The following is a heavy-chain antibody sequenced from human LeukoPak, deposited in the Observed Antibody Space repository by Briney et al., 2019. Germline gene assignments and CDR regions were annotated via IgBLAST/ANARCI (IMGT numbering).Heavy chain of an antibody. D-gene: IGHD5-12*01. CDR1: VGSFSGYY. V-gene: IGHV4-34*01. Sequence: PSETLSLTCAVYVGSFSGYYWTWIRQPPGKGLEWIGEINHSGSTNYNPSLKSRVRISVDTSKNQLSLKLSSVNAADTAVYYCARHSVDIVAKDYWGQGTLVTVSS. J-gene: IGHJ4*02. CDR3: ARHSVDIVAKDY. CDR2: INHSGST.